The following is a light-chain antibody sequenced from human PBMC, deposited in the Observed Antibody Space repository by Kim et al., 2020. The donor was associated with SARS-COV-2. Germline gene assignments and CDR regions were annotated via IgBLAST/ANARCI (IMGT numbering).Light chain of an antibody. Sequence: TVTIACPGSSSNIGTVYDVHWYQHLPGIAPNLLIFGNTNRPSGVPDRFSGSKSGTSASLAITGLQAEDEADYYCQSFDSSLSTYVFGSGTKVTVL. CDR3: QSFDSSLSTYV. J-gene: IGLJ1*01. CDR1: SSNIGTVYD. CDR2: GNT. V-gene: IGLV1-40*01.